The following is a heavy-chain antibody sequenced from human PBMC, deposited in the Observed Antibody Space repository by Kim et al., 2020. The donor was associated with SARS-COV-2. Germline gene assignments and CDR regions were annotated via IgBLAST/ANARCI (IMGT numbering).Heavy chain of an antibody. V-gene: IGHV5-51*01. D-gene: IGHD5-12*01. Sequence: PSFQGQVTISADKSISTAYLQWSSLKASDTAMYYCARLCRDGYMYWYFDLWGRGTLVTVSS. CDR3: ARLCRDGYMYWYFDL. J-gene: IGHJ2*01.